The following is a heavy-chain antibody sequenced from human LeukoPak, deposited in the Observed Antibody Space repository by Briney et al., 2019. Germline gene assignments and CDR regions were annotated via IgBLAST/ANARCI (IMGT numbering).Heavy chain of an antibody. J-gene: IGHJ4*02. CDR1: GFTFSSYG. D-gene: IGHD5-18*01. CDR3: AKPGYSYGYTHYYFDY. Sequence: PGRSLRLSCAASGFTFSSYGMHWVRQAPGKGLEWVAVIWYDGSNKYYADSVEGRFTISRDNSKNTLYLQMNSLRAEDTAVYYCAKPGYSYGYTHYYFDYWGQGTLVTVSS. CDR2: IWYDGSNK. V-gene: IGHV3-33*06.